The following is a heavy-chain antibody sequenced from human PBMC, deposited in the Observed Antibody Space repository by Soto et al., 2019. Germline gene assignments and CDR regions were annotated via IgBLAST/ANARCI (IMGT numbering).Heavy chain of an antibody. CDR3: ARVSGSVMNTVNWFDP. CDR1: GGTFSSYA. V-gene: IGHV1-69*01. D-gene: IGHD4-17*01. CDR2: IIPIFGTA. Sequence: QVQLVQSGAEVKKPGSSVKVSCKASGGTFSSYAISWVRQAPGPGLEWMGGIIPIFGTANYAQKFQGRVTITADESTSTADMELSSLRSEDTAVYYCARVSGSVMNTVNWFDPWGQGTLVTVSS. J-gene: IGHJ5*02.